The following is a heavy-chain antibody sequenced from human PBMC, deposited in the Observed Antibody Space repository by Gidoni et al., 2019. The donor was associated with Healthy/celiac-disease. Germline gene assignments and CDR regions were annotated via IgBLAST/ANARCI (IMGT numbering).Heavy chain of an antibody. V-gene: IGHV3-23*01. CDR3: AKEICSTSCYDFDY. Sequence: EVQLLESGGGLVQPGGSLRLSCAASGFHFSSYAMSWVRPAPGKGLGWVSAMSGSGGSTYYADSVKGRFTISRDNSKNTLYLQMNSLRAEDTAVYYCAKEICSTSCYDFDYWGQGTLVTVSS. D-gene: IGHD2-2*01. J-gene: IGHJ4*02. CDR1: GFHFSSYA. CDR2: MSGSGGST.